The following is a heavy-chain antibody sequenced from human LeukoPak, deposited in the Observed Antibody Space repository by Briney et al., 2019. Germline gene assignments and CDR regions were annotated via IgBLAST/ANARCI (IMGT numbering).Heavy chain of an antibody. CDR1: RGTFSSYA. CDR2: IIPILGIA. CDR3: AYSSQPIQVSYDY. D-gene: IGHD6-19*01. J-gene: IGHJ4*02. Sequence: SVKVSCKPSRGTFSSYAISSVRHAPRQGLEWMGRIIPILGIANYAQKLQGRVTIAADKSTSTAYMELSSLRSEDTAVYYCAYSSQPIQVSYDYWGQGTLVTVSS. V-gene: IGHV1-69*04.